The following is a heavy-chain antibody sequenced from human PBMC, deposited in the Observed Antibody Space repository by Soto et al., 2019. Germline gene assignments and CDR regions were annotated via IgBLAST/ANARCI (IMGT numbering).Heavy chain of an antibody. J-gene: IGHJ5*01. CDR2: IYKSATT. CDR3: ARGRYCLTGRCFPNWFDS. D-gene: IGHD7-27*01. CDR1: GDSISNLDYF. V-gene: IGHV4-30-4*01. Sequence: SETLSLTCSVSGDSISNLDYFWAWIRQPPGQALEYIGYIYKSATTYYNPSFESRVAISVDTSKSQFSLNVTSVTAADTAVYFCARGRYCLTGRCFPNWFDSWGQAALVTVSS.